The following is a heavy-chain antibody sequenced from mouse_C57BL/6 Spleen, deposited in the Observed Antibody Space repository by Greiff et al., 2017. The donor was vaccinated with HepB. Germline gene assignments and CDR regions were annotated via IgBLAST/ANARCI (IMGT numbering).Heavy chain of an antibody. Sequence: EVMLVESGGGLVKPGGSLKLSCAASGFTFSSYAMSWVRQTPEKRLEWVATISDGGSYTYYPANVKGRFTISRDNAKNNLYLQMSHLKSEDTAMYYCARDTAGDYWGQGTTLTVSS. CDR2: ISDGGSYT. J-gene: IGHJ2*01. V-gene: IGHV5-4*01. CDR3: ARDTAGDY. D-gene: IGHD1-2*01. CDR1: GFTFSSYA.